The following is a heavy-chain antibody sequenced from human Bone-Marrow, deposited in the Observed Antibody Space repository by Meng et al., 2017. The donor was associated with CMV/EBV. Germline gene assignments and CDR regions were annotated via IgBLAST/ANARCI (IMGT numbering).Heavy chain of an antibody. CDR1: GFTFSSYW. D-gene: IGHD3-3*01. J-gene: IGHJ6*01. Sequence: GESLKISCAASGFTFSSYWMSWVRQAPGKGLEWVANIKQDGSEKYYVDSVKGRFTISRDNAKNSLYLQMNSLRAEDTAVYYCAREDTIGGGFWSGYTTTYYYYGMDVWGQGNTVTVSS. CDR3: AREDTIGGGFWSGYTTTYYYYGMDV. CDR2: IKQDGSEK. V-gene: IGHV3-7*01.